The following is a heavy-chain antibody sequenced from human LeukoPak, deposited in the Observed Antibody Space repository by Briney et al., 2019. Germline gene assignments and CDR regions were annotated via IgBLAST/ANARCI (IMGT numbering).Heavy chain of an antibody. V-gene: IGHV4-39*01. CDR3: ARLSHYSNYWGPSHP. CDR2: IYYSGST. CDR1: GGSISSSSYY. J-gene: IGHJ5*02. D-gene: IGHD4-11*01. Sequence: SETLSLTCTVSGGSISSSSYYWGWIRQPPGKGLEWIGSIYYSGSTYYNPSLKSRVTISVDTSKNQFSLKLSSVTAADTAVYYCARLSHYSNYWGPSHPWGQGTLVTVSS.